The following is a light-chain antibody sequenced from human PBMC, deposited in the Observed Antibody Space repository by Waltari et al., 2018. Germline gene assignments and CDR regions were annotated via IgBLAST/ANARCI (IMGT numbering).Light chain of an antibody. J-gene: IGLJ3*02. Sequence: SYELTQPPSVSVSPGQTATITCSGDALPKQFAHWYHQKPGQAPVVVIYKDTERPSGIPERFSGSSSGTTVTLTINGVQAEDEADYYCQSADSSGTWVVGGGTKLTVL. V-gene: IGLV3-25*03. CDR1: ALPKQF. CDR3: QSADSSGTWV. CDR2: KDT.